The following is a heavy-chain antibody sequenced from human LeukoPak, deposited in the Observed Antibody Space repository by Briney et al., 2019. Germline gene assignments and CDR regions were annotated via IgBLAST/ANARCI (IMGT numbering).Heavy chain of an antibody. CDR2: ISNSGGST. J-gene: IGHJ6*03. CDR1: GFTFSNYG. CDR3: ARSASLYYYYYMDV. V-gene: IGHV3-23*01. Sequence: PGGSLRLSCAISGFTFSNYGMNWVRQAPGKGLEWVSSISNSGGSTYYADSVKGRFTISRDNSKNTLYVQMNSLRDEDTAVYYCARSASLYYYYYMDVWGQGSTVTVSS.